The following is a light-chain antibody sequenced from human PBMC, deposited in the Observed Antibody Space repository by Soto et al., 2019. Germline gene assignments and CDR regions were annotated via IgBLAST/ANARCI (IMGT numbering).Light chain of an antibody. J-gene: IGKJ1*01. CDR1: QSIISY. Sequence: DIQMTQSPFSLSASVGERFTVTCRASQSIISYLNWYHQKPGKPPKLLIYAAVSLQSGIPSRFSAYGSGTDFTLTISSLQPEDFATYYCQQTYSSPQWTFGQGTKVDIK. CDR3: QQTYSSPQWT. CDR2: AAV. V-gene: IGKV1-39*01.